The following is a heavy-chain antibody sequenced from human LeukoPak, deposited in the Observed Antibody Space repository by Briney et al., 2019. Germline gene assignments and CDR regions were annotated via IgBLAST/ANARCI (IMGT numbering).Heavy chain of an antibody. D-gene: IGHD3-10*01. Sequence: GGSLRLSCAASGFTVSSNYMSWVRQAPGKGLEWVSVIYSGGSTYYADSVKGRSTISRDNSKNTLYLQMNSLRAEDTAVYYCAAAHGSATRFDYWGQGTLVTVSS. CDR1: GFTVSSNY. CDR3: AAAHGSATRFDY. CDR2: IYSGGST. V-gene: IGHV3-53*01. J-gene: IGHJ4*02.